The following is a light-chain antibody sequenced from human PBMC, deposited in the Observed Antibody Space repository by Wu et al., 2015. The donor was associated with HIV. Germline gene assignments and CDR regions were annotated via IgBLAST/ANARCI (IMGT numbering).Light chain of an antibody. Sequence: EIALTQSPATLSLSPGERATLSCRASQSVSSYLAWYQQKPGQAPRLLIYDASNRATGIPARFSGSGSGTDFTLTISSLEPEDFAVYYCQQRSNWPLITFGQGTRLEIK. CDR2: DAS. V-gene: IGKV3-11*01. CDR3: QQRSNWPLIT. J-gene: IGKJ5*01. CDR1: QSVSSY.